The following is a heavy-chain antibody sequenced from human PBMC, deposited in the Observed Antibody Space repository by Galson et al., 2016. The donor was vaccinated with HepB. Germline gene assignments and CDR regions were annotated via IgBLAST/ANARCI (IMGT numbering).Heavy chain of an antibody. D-gene: IGHD2-15*01. J-gene: IGHJ4*02. CDR3: ARKDINGDLDY. CDR2: ISTSSSTI. CDR1: GFTFGSYS. V-gene: IGHV3-48*01. Sequence: SLRLSCAASGFTFGSYSMNWVRQAPGKGLEWVSYISTSSSTIYYADSVKGRFTISRDNAKSSVYLQMNSLRVDDTAMCYCARKDINGDLDYWGQGTLVTVSS.